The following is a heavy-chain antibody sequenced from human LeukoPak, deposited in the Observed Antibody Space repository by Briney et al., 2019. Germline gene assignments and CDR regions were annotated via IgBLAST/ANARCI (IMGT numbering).Heavy chain of an antibody. CDR1: GFTFSSYA. J-gene: IGHJ4*02. CDR3: MTAAGYNFGQY. CDR2: ISGSGDNT. V-gene: IGHV3-23*01. D-gene: IGHD5-18*01. Sequence: PGGSLRLSCAASGFTFSSYAMSWVRQVPGKGLEWVSVISGSGDNTYYADSVKGRFTISRDNSKNMLYLQMNSLRAEDTAVYYCMTAAGYNFGQYWGQGTLVTVSS.